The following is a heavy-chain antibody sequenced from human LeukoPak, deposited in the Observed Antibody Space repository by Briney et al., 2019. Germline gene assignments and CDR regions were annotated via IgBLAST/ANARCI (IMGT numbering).Heavy chain of an antibody. D-gene: IGHD2-15*01. Sequence: ASVKVSCKASGYTFTGYYMHWVRQAPGQGLEWMGWINPNSGNTGYAQKFQGRVTMTRNTSISTAYMELSSLRSEDTAVYYCARGGYCSGGSCYLDYWGQGTLVTVSS. CDR2: INPNSGNT. CDR3: ARGGYCSGGSCYLDY. J-gene: IGHJ4*02. V-gene: IGHV1-8*02. CDR1: GYTFTGYY.